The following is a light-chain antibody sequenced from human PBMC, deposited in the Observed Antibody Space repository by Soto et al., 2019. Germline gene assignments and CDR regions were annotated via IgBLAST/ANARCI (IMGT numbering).Light chain of an antibody. CDR3: QQYNNWPPYT. CDR1: QSLSSN. CDR2: GAS. V-gene: IGKV3-15*01. Sequence: EVVMTQSPATLSVSPGERATLSCRASQSLSSNLAWYQQKPGQAPRLLIYGASTRATGIPARFSGSGSGTEFTLTIRSLQSEDFAVYYCQQYNNWPPYTFGQGTKLEIK. J-gene: IGKJ2*01.